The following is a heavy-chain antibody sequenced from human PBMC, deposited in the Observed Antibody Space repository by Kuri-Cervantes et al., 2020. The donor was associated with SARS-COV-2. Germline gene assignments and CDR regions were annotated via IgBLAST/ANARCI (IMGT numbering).Heavy chain of an antibody. CDR1: GGSISSSSYY. CDR3: ARGFEDCSSTSCYPGGFDP. V-gene: IGHV4-39*07. D-gene: IGHD2-2*01. Sequence: ESLKISCTVSGGSISSSSYYWGWIRQPPGKGLEWIGSIYYSGSTYYNPSLKSRVTISVDTSKNQFSLKLSSVTAADTAVYYCARGFEDCSSTSCYPGGFDPWGQGTLVTVSS. CDR2: IYYSGST. J-gene: IGHJ5*02.